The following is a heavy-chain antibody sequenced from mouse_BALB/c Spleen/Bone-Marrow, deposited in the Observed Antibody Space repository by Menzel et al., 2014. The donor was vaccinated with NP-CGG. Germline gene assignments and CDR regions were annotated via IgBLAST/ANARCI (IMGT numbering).Heavy chain of an antibody. J-gene: IGHJ3*01. CDR2: IHYSGNT. CDR1: GYPITSGYG. V-gene: IGHV3-1*02. D-gene: IGHD1-2*01. Sequence: EVQLQQSGPDLVKPSQSLSLTCTVTGYPITSGYGWHWIRQFPGNKLEWMAYIHYSGNTDYNPSLKSRISITRDTSKNQFFLQLNSVTTEDTATYYCAREARTTARFAYGGQGTLVTVSA. CDR3: AREARTTARFAY.